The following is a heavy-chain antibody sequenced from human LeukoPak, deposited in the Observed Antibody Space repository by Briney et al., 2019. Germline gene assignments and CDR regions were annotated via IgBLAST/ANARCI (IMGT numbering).Heavy chain of an antibody. J-gene: IGHJ3*02. CDR2: IKSKTDGGTT. CDR1: GFTFSNAW. V-gene: IGHV3-15*01. D-gene: IGHD3-22*01. Sequence: GGSLRLSCAASGFTFSNAWMSWVRQAPGKGLEWVGRIKSKTDGGTTDYAAPVKGRSTISRDDSKNTLYLQMNSLKTEDAAVYYCTTARSHLGDYYDSSGYYWDDAFDIWGQGTMVTVSS. CDR3: TTARSHLGDYYDSSGYYWDDAFDI.